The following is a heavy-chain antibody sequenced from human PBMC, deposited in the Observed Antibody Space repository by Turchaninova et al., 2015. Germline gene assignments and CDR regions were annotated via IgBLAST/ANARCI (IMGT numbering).Heavy chain of an antibody. CDR2: ITHSGGN. J-gene: IGHJ4*02. V-gene: IGHV4-34*01. CDR1: GGSFSGYY. Sequence: QVQLQQWGAGLLKPSETLSLTCAVYGGSFSGYYWSWIRQPPGKGREWIGEITHSGGNNYNPSLKSRGTISVDTSKNQFSLELGFVTAADTAVYYCAGSDYDILTGYYWDFDYWGQGTLVTVSS. D-gene: IGHD3-9*01. CDR3: AGSDYDILTGYYWDFDY.